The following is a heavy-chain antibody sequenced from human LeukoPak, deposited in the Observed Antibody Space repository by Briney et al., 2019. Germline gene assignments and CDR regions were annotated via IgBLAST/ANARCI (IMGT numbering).Heavy chain of an antibody. CDR3: ARQYDSSGYYEYYFDY. CDR2: IYPGDSGT. CDR1: GNSFTTYW. Sequence: GESLKISCKGSGNSFTTYWIAWVRQMPGKGLEWMGIIYPGDSGTRYSPSFQGQVTISADKSISTAYLQWSSLKASDTAMYYCARQYDSSGYYEYYFDYWGQGTLVTVSS. J-gene: IGHJ4*02. D-gene: IGHD3-22*01. V-gene: IGHV5-51*01.